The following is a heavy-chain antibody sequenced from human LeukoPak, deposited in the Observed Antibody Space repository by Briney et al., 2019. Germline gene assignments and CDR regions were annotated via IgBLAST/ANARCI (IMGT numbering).Heavy chain of an antibody. D-gene: IGHD5-18*01. J-gene: IGHJ4*02. CDR1: GCTYSCSA. CDR2: ISGSGGST. CDR3: ATMVDSYGTFDY. Sequence: GGSLRLSCAASGCTYSCSAMSWVRQAPGKGLEWVSAISGSGGSTNYADSVKGRFTISRDTSKNTLYLQMNSLRPQDTAVYYCATMVDSYGTFDYWGQGTLVTVSS. V-gene: IGHV3-23*01.